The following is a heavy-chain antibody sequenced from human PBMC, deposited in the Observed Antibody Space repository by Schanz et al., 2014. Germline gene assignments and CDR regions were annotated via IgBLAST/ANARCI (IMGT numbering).Heavy chain of an antibody. CDR2: IFYSGST. D-gene: IGHD3-10*01. CDR3: ARSRAPDPTWTFHLDS. CDR1: GVSISSGGYS. J-gene: IGHJ4*02. V-gene: IGHV4-30-4*07. Sequence: QVPLQESGPGLVKPSQTLSLTCAVSGVSISSGGYSWTWIRQPPGKGPEWIGYIFYSGSTNYNPSLKGRIPMPVDTSKTQVPLNVWSLPAADTAVYYCARSRAPDPTWTFHLDSWGQGTLVTVSS.